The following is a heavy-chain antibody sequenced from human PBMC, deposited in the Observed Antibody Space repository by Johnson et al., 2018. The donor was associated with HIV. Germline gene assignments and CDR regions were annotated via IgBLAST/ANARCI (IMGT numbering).Heavy chain of an antibody. CDR1: GFTFSSYA. Sequence: QMQPVESGGGVVQPGRSLRLSCAASGFTFSSYAMHWVRQAAGKGLEWVAVISYDVSNKYYADPVKGRFTISRDNSKNSLYLRMNSLRVDDTAVYYCARGRGDFWGQGTMVTVSP. CDR3: ARGRGDF. CDR2: ISYDVSNK. V-gene: IGHV3-30-3*01. D-gene: IGHD3-10*01. J-gene: IGHJ3*01.